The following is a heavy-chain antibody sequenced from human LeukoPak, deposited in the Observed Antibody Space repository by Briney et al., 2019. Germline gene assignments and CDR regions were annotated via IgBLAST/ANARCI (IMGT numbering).Heavy chain of an antibody. D-gene: IGHD6-19*01. Sequence: PGGSLRLSCAASGFTFSSYAMSWVRQAPGKGLEWVSAISGSGGSTYYADSVKGRFTISRDNSKNTLYLQMNSLRAEDTAVYYCAKGPSKQWLVRLPSDYWGQGTLVTVSS. CDR1: GFTFSSYA. CDR2: ISGSGGST. CDR3: AKGPSKQWLVRLPSDY. V-gene: IGHV3-23*01. J-gene: IGHJ4*02.